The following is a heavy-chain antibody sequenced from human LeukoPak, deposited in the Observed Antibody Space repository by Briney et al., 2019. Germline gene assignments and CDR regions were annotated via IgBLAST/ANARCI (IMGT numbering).Heavy chain of an antibody. J-gene: IGHJ4*02. V-gene: IGHV3-53*01. CDR3: ARSERGYSYGYLTFDY. CDR1: GFTVSSNY. CDR2: LYNGGSP. D-gene: IGHD5-18*01. Sequence: PGGSLRLSCAASGFTVSSNYMTWGRQAPGKGLEWVSTLYNGGSPHYADSVKGRFTISSDKSKNTLFLQMNSLRAEDTAVYYCARSERGYSYGYLTFDYWGQGTLVTVSS.